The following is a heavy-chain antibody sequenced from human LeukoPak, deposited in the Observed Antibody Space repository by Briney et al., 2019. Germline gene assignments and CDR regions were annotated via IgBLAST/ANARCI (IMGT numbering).Heavy chain of an antibody. J-gene: IGHJ6*03. V-gene: IGHV1-3*03. CDR1: GYTFTSYA. CDR2: INAGNGNT. Sequence: ASVKVSCKASGYTFTSYAMHWVRQAPGQRLEWMGWINAGNGNTKYSREFQGRVTITRDTSASTAYMELSSLRSEDMAVYYCARGGEVYDFWSGYLGAGSYYYMDVWGKGTTVTVSS. D-gene: IGHD3-3*01. CDR3: ARGGEVYDFWSGYLGAGSYYYMDV.